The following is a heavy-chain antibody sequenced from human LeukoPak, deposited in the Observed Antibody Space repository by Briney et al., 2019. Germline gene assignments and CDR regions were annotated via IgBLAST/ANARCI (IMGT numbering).Heavy chain of an antibody. Sequence: GGSLRLSCAASGFTFSSYAMTWVRQAPGKGLEWVSGISWNSGSIGYADSVKGRFTISRDNAKNSLYLQMNSLRAEDTALYYCAKAYYDILTVGAFDIWGQGTMVTVSS. CDR3: AKAYYDILTVGAFDI. CDR1: GFTFSSYA. V-gene: IGHV3-9*01. J-gene: IGHJ3*02. CDR2: ISWNSGSI. D-gene: IGHD3-9*01.